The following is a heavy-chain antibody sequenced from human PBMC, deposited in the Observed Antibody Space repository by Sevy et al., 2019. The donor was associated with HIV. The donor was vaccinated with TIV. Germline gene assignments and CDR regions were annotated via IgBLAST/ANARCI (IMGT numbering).Heavy chain of an antibody. V-gene: IGHV3-23*01. CDR3: AKGGSTSGYYLNYFAY. Sequence: GGSLRLSCAASGFTFTTYAMTWVRQAPGKGLEWVSAVSGGGDTKYYADSVKGRFTISRDNSKNTLYLQMNSLRAEDTAVYYCAKGGSTSGYYLNYFAYWGQGTLVTVSS. CDR1: GFTFTTYA. CDR2: VSGGGDTK. J-gene: IGHJ4*02. D-gene: IGHD3-22*01.